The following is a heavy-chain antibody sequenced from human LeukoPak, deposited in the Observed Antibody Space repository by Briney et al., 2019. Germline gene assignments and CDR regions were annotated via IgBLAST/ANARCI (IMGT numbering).Heavy chain of an antibody. D-gene: IGHD6-13*01. CDR2: IKSKTDGGTT. CDR1: GFTFGDYA. Sequence: GGSLRLSCTASGFTFGDYAMSWFRQAPGKGLEWVGRIKSKTDGGTTDYAAPVKGRFTISRDDSKNTLYLQMNSLKTEDTAVYYCTTAGIAAAEAPHDYWGQGTRVTVSS. CDR3: TTAGIAAAEAPHDY. J-gene: IGHJ4*02. V-gene: IGHV3-15*01.